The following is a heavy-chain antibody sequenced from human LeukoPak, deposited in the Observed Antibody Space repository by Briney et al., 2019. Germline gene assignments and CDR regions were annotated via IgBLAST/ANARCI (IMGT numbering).Heavy chain of an antibody. CDR2: ISWDGGST. V-gene: IGHV3-43*01. CDR3: AKANSSSGHDAFDI. D-gene: IGHD6-6*01. J-gene: IGHJ3*02. Sequence: QPGGSLRLSCSASGFSFNTYTMHWVRQAPGKGLEWVSLISWDGGSTYYADSVKARFTISRDNSKNSLYLQMNSLRTEDTALYYCAKANSSSGHDAFDIWGQGTMVTVSS. CDR1: GFSFNTYT.